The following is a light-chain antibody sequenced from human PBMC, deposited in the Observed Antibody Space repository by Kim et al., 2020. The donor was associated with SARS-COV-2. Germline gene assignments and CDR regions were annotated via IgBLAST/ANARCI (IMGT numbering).Light chain of an antibody. CDR3: QKYNSAPHT. V-gene: IGKV1-27*01. Sequence: ASVGDRVTITCRASQGISNYLAWYQQKPGKVPKLLIYDASALQSGVPSRFSGSGSGTDFTLTISSLQPEDVATYYCQKYNSAPHTFGQGTKVDIK. J-gene: IGKJ1*01. CDR1: QGISNY. CDR2: DAS.